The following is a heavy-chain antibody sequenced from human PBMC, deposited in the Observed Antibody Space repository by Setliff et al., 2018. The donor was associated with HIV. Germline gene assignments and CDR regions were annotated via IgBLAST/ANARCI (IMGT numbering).Heavy chain of an antibody. CDR3: TTDPLNMIVVVINLANY. D-gene: IGHD3-22*01. Sequence: LRLSCSASGFTFSAYAMSWVRQAPGKGLEWIGFIRTKVHGGTTDYAAPVKGRFTISRDDSKNTLYLQMNSLKTEDTAVYYCTTDPLNMIVVVINLANYWGQGTLVTVSS. V-gene: IGHV3-15*01. CDR1: GFTFSAYA. J-gene: IGHJ4*02. CDR2: IRTKVHGGTT.